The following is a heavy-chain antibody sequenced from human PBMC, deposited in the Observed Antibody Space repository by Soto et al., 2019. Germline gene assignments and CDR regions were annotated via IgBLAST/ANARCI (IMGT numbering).Heavy chain of an antibody. CDR1: GGSISSSNW. J-gene: IGHJ4*02. D-gene: IGHD6-25*01. CDR3: ARTPGDGYTGYYFEY. CDR2: IYHSGST. Sequence: PSETLSLTCAVSGGSISSSNWWSWVRQPPGKGLEWIGEIYHSGSTNYNPSLKSRVTISVDKSKNQFSLKLSSVTAADTAVYSCARTPGDGYTGYYFEYWGQGTLVTVSS. V-gene: IGHV4-4*02.